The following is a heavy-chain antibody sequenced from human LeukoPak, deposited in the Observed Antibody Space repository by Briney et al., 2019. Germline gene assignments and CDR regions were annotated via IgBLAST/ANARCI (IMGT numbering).Heavy chain of an antibody. J-gene: IGHJ6*02. CDR2: ISGDDGST. D-gene: IGHD5-18*01. V-gene: IGHV3-43*02. CDR1: GFTFDDYA. Sequence: GGSLRLSWAASGFTFDDYAMHWVRQAPGKGLEWVSLISGDDGSTYYADSVKGRFTISRDNSKNSLYLQMNSLRTEDTALYYCAKDRGYSYGVTVYYYYGMDVWGQGTTVTVSS. CDR3: AKDRGYSYGVTVYYYYGMDV.